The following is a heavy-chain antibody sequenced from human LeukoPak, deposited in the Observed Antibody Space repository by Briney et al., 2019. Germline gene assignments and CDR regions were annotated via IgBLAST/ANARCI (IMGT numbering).Heavy chain of an antibody. V-gene: IGHV4-59*12. CDR3: ARDVVGVAAANYFDY. J-gene: IGHJ4*02. CDR2: IYYSGST. Sequence: SETLSLTCTVSGGSISSYYWSWIRQPPGKGLEWIGYIYYSGSTNYNPSLKSRVTISVDTSKNQFSLKLSSVTAADTAVYYCARDVVGVAAANYFDYWGQGTLVTVSS. CDR1: GGSISSYY. D-gene: IGHD6-13*01.